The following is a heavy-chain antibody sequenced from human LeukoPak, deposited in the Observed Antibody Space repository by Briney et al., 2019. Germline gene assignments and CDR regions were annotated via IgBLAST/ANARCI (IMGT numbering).Heavy chain of an antibody. D-gene: IGHD4-17*01. CDR2: IRYDGSNK. J-gene: IGHJ3*02. V-gene: IGHV3-30*02. CDR3: AKDLPVTTPDAFDI. CDR1: GFTFSSYG. Sequence: GGSLRLSCAASGFTFSSYGMHWVRQAPGKGLEWVAFIRYDGSNKYYADSVKGRFTISRDNSKNTLYLQMNSLRAEDTAVYYCAKDLPVTTPDAFDIWGQGTMVTVSS.